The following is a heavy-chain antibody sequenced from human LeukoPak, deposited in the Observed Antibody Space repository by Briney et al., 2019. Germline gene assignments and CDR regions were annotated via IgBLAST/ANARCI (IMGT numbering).Heavy chain of an antibody. CDR1: GGSFSGYY. CDR2: FYYSGNN. Sequence: SETLSLTCAVYGGSFSGYYWGWIRQPPGKGLEWIGNFYYSGNNYYNPSLKSRVTILGDTSKNQFSLKLSSVTAADTAVYFCARVFGGFDYWGQGTLVTVSS. D-gene: IGHD3-10*02. V-gene: IGHV4-34*01. J-gene: IGHJ4*02. CDR3: ARVFGGFDY.